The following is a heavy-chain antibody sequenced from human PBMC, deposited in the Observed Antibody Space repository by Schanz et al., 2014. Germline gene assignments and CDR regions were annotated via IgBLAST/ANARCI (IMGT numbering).Heavy chain of an antibody. D-gene: IGHD2-15*01. Sequence: VQLVESGGGVVQPGRSLRLSCAASGITLSGYGLHWVRQAPGKGLEWVGFISFDGRNTGYAHSVKGRFTISRDNSKNTVNLQMNSLRSEDTAVYYCARGRGCTGGSCYSWFDLWGQGTLVTVAA. V-gene: IGHV3-30*03. CDR3: ARGRGCTGGSCYSWFDL. CDR1: GITLSGYG. J-gene: IGHJ5*02. CDR2: ISFDGRNT.